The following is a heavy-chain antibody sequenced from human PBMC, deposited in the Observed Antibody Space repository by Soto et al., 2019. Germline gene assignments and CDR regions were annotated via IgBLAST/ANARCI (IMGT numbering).Heavy chain of an antibody. D-gene: IGHD3-22*01. CDR2: ISPYNGNT. J-gene: IGHJ1*01. CDR1: GYTFTSYG. Sequence: QVQLVQSGAEVKKPGASVKVSCRASGYTFTSYGITWVRQAPGQGLEWMGWISPYNGNTNYAQKIQGRVTMTTDTSTSTAYMELRSLRSDDTAVYYCARAVDYYDSSGYYTHEYFQYWGQGTLVTVSS. V-gene: IGHV1-18*01. CDR3: ARAVDYYDSSGYYTHEYFQY.